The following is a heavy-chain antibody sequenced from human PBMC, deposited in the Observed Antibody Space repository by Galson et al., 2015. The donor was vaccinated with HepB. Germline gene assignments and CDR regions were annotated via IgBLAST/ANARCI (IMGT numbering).Heavy chain of an antibody. J-gene: IGHJ4*02. CDR1: GYTFTGYY. Sequence: SCKASGYTFTGYYMHWVRQAPGQGLEWMGWINPNSGGTNYAQKFQGRVTMTRDTSISTAYMELSRLRSDDTAVYYCARGGYCSSTSCRSLDYWGQGTLVTVSS. D-gene: IGHD2-2*01. CDR3: ARGGYCSSTSCRSLDY. CDR2: INPNSGGT. V-gene: IGHV1-2*02.